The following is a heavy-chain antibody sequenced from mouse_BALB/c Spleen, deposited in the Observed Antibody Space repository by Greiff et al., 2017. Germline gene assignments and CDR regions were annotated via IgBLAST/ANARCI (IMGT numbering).Heavy chain of an antibody. CDR2: INTSTGYS. V-gene: IGHV1-7*01. J-gene: IGHJ3*01. D-gene: IGHD2-4*01. CDR3: ARYDYDWFAY. Sequence: VKLMESGAELAKPGASVKMSCTASGYTFTSYWMHWVKQRPGQGLEWIGYINTSTGYSEYNQKFKDKATLTADKSSSTAYMQLSSLTSEDSAVYYCARYDYDWFAYWGQGTLVTVSA. CDR1: GYTFTSYW.